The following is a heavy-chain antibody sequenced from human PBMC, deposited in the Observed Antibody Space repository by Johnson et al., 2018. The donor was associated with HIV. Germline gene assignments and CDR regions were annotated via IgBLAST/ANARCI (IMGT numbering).Heavy chain of an antibody. D-gene: IGHD1-26*01. V-gene: IGHV3-48*01. J-gene: IGHJ3*02. CDR3: ARDDGWEPTGNDAFDI. CDR1: GFTVSSNY. Sequence: VLLVESGGGLVQPGGSLRLSCAVSGFTVSSNYMNWVRQAPGQGLEWVSYISSSGSTIYYEDFVKGRFTLSRDNSKNTLYLQMNSLRAEDTAVYYCARDDGWEPTGNDAFDIWGQGTMVTVSS. CDR2: ISSSGSTI.